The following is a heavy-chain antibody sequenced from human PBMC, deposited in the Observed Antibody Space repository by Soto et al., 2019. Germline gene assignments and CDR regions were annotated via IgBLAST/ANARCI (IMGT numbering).Heavy chain of an antibody. D-gene: IGHD6-6*01. CDR1: GFTLSSYS. CDR3: AKDYNGQLVYYYYGMDV. V-gene: IGHV3-21*01. J-gene: IGHJ6*02. Sequence: GGSLRLSCAASGFTLSSYSMNWVRQAPGKGLEWVSSITSSTSYIYYADSVKGRFTISRDNSKNTLYLQMNSLRAEDTAVYYCAKDYNGQLVYYYYGMDVWGQGTTVTVSS. CDR2: ITSSTSYI.